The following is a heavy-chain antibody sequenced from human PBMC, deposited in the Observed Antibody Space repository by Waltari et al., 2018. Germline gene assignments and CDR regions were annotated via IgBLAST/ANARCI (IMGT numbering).Heavy chain of an antibody. Sequence: EVQLVESGGGLVQPGRSLRLPCTPSGFTFGDYAMSWVRQAPGKGMVWLGFIRRKTYGGTTEYAASVKGRFTISRNESKIIAYRQMDGLETEDTAVYFCNGGAADSRWGQGTLVTVSS. J-gene: IGHJ4*02. CDR2: IRRKTYGGTT. CDR3: NGGAADSR. D-gene: IGHD2-15*01. CDR1: GFTFGDYA. V-gene: IGHV3-49*04.